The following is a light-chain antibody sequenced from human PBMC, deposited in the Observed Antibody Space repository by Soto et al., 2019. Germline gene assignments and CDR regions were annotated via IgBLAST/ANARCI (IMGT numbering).Light chain of an antibody. V-gene: IGKV1-5*03. CDR2: KAP. CDR3: EQYDNYLWT. J-gene: IGKJ1*01. Sequence: DLEMTQSRSTLSASVGARVNITCRASQSINNWLAWYQQKPGKAPKLLIYKAPTLESGVPSRFSGRGSGTDFTLTIPSLQPDDFATYHCEQYDNYLWTVGQGTKVDIK. CDR1: QSINNW.